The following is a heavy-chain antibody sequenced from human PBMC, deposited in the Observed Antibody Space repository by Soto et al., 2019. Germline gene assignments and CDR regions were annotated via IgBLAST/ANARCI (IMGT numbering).Heavy chain of an antibody. J-gene: IGHJ6*02. CDR1: GGSFSGYY. CDR3: AREGGREYDFWSGYYNVDYYYYYGMDV. V-gene: IGHV4-34*01. D-gene: IGHD3-3*01. CDR2: INHSGST. Sequence: SETLSLTCAVYGGSFSGYYWSWIRQPPGKGLEWIGEINHSGSTNYNPSLKSRVTISVDTSKNQFSLKLSSVTAADTAVYYCAREGGREYDFWSGYYNVDYYYYYGMDVSGPGPTVSVFS.